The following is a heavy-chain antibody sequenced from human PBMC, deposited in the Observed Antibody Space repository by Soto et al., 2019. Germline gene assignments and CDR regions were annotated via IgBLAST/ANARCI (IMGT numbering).Heavy chain of an antibody. CDR1: GGSFSGYY. CDR3: AREGTYYDFWSGYARNWFDP. Sequence: SETLSLTCAVYGGSFSGYYWSWIRQPPGKGLEGIGEINHSGSTNYNPSLKSRVTISVDTSKNQFSLKLSSVTAADTAVYYCAREGTYYDFWSGYARNWFDPWGQGTLVTVSS. J-gene: IGHJ5*02. CDR2: INHSGST. V-gene: IGHV4-34*01. D-gene: IGHD3-3*01.